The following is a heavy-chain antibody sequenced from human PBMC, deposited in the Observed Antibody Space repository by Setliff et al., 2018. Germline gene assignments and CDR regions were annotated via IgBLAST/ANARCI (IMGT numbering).Heavy chain of an antibody. V-gene: IGHV4-38-2*01. CDR3: ARHSSWGTVTDRLHYNFFDF. CDR2: IYHGGTT. D-gene: IGHD3-10*01. J-gene: IGHJ4*02. CDR1: GYSIRNGYY. Sequence: SETLSLTCGVSGYSIRNGYYWAWIRQPPGKRLEWIGSIYHGGTTYYSPSLKTRVTMSVDPSKNQFSLHLSSVTAADTAIYYCARHSSWGTVTDRLHYNFFDFWGQGTLVTVSS.